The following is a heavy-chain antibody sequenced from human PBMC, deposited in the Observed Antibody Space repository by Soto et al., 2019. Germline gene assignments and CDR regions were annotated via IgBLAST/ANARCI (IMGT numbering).Heavy chain of an antibody. V-gene: IGHV3-15*07. CDR3: TTDGSIVVVPAAMMEQNYYYYGMDV. CDR1: GFTFSNAW. D-gene: IGHD2-2*01. J-gene: IGHJ6*02. Sequence: GGSLRLSCAASGFTFSNAWMNWVRQAPGKGLEWVGRIKSKTDGGTTDYAAPVKGRFTISRDDSKNTLYLQMNSLKTEDTAVYYCTTDGSIVVVPAAMMEQNYYYYGMDVWGQGTTVTVSS. CDR2: IKSKTDGGTT.